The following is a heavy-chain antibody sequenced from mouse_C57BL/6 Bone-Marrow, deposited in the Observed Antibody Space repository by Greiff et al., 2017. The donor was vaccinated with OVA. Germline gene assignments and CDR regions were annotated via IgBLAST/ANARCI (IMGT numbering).Heavy chain of an antibody. D-gene: IGHD1-1*01. Sequence: EVQLVESEGGLVQPGSSMKLSCTASGFTFSDYYMAWVRQAPEKGLEWVANINYDGSSTYYLDSLKSRFIISRDNAKNILYLQMSSLKSEDTATYYCARESDGSSYFDYWGQGTTLTVSS. V-gene: IGHV5-16*01. CDR3: ARESDGSSYFDY. CDR1: GFTFSDYY. CDR2: INYDGSST. J-gene: IGHJ2*01.